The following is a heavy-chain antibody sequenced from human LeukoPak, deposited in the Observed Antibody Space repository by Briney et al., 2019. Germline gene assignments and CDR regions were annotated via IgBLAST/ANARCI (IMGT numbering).Heavy chain of an antibody. D-gene: IGHD1-26*01. Sequence: GGSLRLSCVASGLTVSGNYMSWVRQAPGRGLEWVSSIYGGGSTYYANFVKGRFTISRDNSKNTLYLQMNSLRAEDTAVYYCARDLGRYRNNFFDYWGQGNLVTVSS. V-gene: IGHV3-53*01. CDR3: ARDLGRYRNNFFDY. CDR1: GLTVSGNY. CDR2: IYGGGST. J-gene: IGHJ4*02.